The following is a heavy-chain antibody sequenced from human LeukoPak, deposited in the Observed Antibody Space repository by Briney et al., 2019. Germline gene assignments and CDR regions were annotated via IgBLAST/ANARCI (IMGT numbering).Heavy chain of an antibody. D-gene: IGHD7-27*01. Sequence: GSLRLSCAASGFTFSSYSMNWVRQAPGKGLEWVSYISSSSSTIYYADSVKGRFTISRDNSKNTLYLQMNSLRAEDTAVYYCAKEHGEFDLWGRGTLVTVSS. V-gene: IGHV3-48*01. J-gene: IGHJ2*01. CDR3: AKEHGEFDL. CDR1: GFTFSSYS. CDR2: ISSSSSTI.